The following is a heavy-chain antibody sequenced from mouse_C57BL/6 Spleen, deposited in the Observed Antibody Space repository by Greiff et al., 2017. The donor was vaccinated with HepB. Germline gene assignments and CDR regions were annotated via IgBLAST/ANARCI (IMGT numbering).Heavy chain of an antibody. CDR1: GYAFSSSW. CDR3: AGGRWYFDV. Sequence: QVQLQQSGPELVKPGASVKISCKASGYAFSSSWMNWVKQRPGKGLEWIGRIYPGDGDTNYNGKFTGKATLTADKSSSTAYMQLSSLTSEDSAVYFCAGGRWYFDVWGTGTTVTVSS. D-gene: IGHD3-3*01. CDR2: IYPGDGDT. V-gene: IGHV1-82*01. J-gene: IGHJ1*03.